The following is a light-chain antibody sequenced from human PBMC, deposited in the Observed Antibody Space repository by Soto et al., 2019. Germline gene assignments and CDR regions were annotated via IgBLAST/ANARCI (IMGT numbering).Light chain of an antibody. CDR2: DAS. CDR3: QQRSNWRIT. Sequence: ELVLTQSPGTLSLSPGERATLSCRASQSVSSYLAWYQQKPGQAPRLLIYDASNRATGIPARFSGSGSGTDLTLTISSLEPEDFAVYYCQQRSNWRITFGQGTRLEI. J-gene: IGKJ5*01. CDR1: QSVSSY. V-gene: IGKV3-11*01.